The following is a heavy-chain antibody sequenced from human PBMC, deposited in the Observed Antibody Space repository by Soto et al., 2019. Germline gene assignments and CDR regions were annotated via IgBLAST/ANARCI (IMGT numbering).Heavy chain of an antibody. CDR2: IYYSGST. D-gene: IGHD2-21*02. Sequence: SETLSLTCTVSCGSISSYYWSWIRQPPGKGLEWIGYIYYSGSTNYNPSLKSRVTISVDTSKNQFSLKLSSVTAADTAVYYCARSRMTAFDYWGQGTLVTVSS. CDR3: ARSRMTAFDY. V-gene: IGHV4-59*08. CDR1: CGSISSYY. J-gene: IGHJ4*02.